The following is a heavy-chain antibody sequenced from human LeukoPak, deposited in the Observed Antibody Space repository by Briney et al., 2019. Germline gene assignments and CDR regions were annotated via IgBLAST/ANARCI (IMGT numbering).Heavy chain of an antibody. D-gene: IGHD4-17*01. V-gene: IGHV4-59*08. Sequence: SETLSLTCTVSGGSISSFYWSWIRQPPGKGLEWIGYMYYSGSTDYNPSVKSRVTISVDTSKNQFSLKLSSVTAADTAMYYCARHLGSDYGDFYFDYWGQGTLVTVSS. CDR2: MYYSGST. CDR1: GGSISSFY. J-gene: IGHJ4*02. CDR3: ARHLGSDYGDFYFDY.